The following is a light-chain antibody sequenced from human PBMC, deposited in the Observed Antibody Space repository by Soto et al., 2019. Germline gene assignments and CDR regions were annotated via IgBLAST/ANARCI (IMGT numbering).Light chain of an antibody. J-gene: IGLJ1*01. CDR2: SNN. V-gene: IGLV1-44*01. Sequence: QPVLTQPPSASGTPGQRVTISCSGSXSNIGSNTVNWYQQLPGTAPKLLIYSNNQRPSGVPDRFSGSKSGTSASLAISGLQSEDEADYYCAAWDDSLNGYVFGTGTKLTVL. CDR1: XSNIGSNT. CDR3: AAWDDSLNGYV.